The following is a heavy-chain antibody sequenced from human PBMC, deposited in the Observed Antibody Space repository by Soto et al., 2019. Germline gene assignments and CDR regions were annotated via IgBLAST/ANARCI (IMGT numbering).Heavy chain of an antibody. Sequence: GASLKVSCKASGYTFTGYYMHWVRQAPGQGLEWMGWINPNSGGTNYAQKFQGRVTMTRDTSISTAYMELSRLRSDDTAVYYCAVVVAATPGLRTYYYGMDVWGQGTTVTVSS. CDR3: AVVVAATPGLRTYYYGMDV. V-gene: IGHV1-2*02. CDR1: GYTFTGYY. D-gene: IGHD2-15*01. CDR2: INPNSGGT. J-gene: IGHJ6*02.